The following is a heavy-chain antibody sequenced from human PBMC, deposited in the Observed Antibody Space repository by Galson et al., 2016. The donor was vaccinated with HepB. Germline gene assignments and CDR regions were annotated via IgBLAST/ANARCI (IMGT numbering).Heavy chain of an antibody. J-gene: IGHJ5*02. V-gene: IGHV4-39*01. CDR3: ARRGYTSSWFWFDP. CDR2: ISYTGST. D-gene: IGHD6-13*01. Sequence: SETLSLTCTVSGGSIGSSGYYWGWIRQPPGKGLEWIGSISYTGSTYYNPSLKSRVTISIDTSKNQFSLNLNAVTAADTAIYYCARRGYTSSWFWFDPWGQGTLVTVSS. CDR1: GGSIGSSGYY.